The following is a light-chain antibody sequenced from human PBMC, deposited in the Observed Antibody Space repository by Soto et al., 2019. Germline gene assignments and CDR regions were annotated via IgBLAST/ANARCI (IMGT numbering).Light chain of an antibody. CDR2: LEGSGSY. CDR3: ETWDCNTRV. CDR1: SGHSSYI. V-gene: IGLV4-60*02. Sequence: QLVLTQSSSASASLGSSVKLTCTLSSGHSSYIIAWHQQQPGKAPRYLMKLEGSGSYNKGSGVPDRFSGSSSGADRYLTISNLPFEDEADYYCETWDCNTRVFGGGTKLTVL. J-gene: IGLJ3*02.